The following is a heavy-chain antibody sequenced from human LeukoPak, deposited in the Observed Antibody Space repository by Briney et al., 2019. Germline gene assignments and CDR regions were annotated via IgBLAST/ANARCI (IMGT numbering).Heavy chain of an antibody. J-gene: IGHJ5*02. CDR1: GFSLSTSGVG. CDR3: AHVTTRNYYDTRFDP. CDR2: IYWNDDK. D-gene: IGHD3-22*01. Sequence: SGPTLVNPTQTLTLTCTFSGFSLSTSGVGVGWIRQPPGRALEWLALIYWNDDKRYSPSPKSRLTITKDTSKNQVVLTMTNMDPVDTATYYFAHVTTRNYYDTRFDPWGQGTLVTVSS. V-gene: IGHV2-5*01.